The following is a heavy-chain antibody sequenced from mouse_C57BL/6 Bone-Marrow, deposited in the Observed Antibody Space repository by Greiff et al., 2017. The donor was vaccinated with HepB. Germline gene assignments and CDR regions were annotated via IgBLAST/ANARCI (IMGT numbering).Heavy chain of an antibody. Sequence: EVHLVESGGDLVKPGGSLKLSCAASGFTFSSYGMSWVRQTPDKRLEWVATISSGGSYTYYPDSVKGRFTISRDNAKNTLYLQMSSLKSEDTAMYYCARQDSSGYIAYWGQGTLVTVSA. CDR2: ISSGGSYT. J-gene: IGHJ3*01. CDR3: ARQDSSGYIAY. V-gene: IGHV5-6*01. CDR1: GFTFSSYG. D-gene: IGHD3-2*02.